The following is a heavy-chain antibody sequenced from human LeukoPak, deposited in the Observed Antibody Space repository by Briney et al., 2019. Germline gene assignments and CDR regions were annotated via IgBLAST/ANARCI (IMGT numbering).Heavy chain of an antibody. D-gene: IGHD6-19*01. Sequence: GGSLRLSCAASGFTFSSYWMSWVRQAPGKGLEWVANIKQDGSEKYYVDSVKGRFTISRDNAKNSLYLQMNSLRAEDTAVYYCASPLWLVPAVNWFDPWGQGTLVTVSS. CDR3: ASPLWLVPAVNWFDP. CDR2: IKQDGSEK. V-gene: IGHV3-7*03. CDR1: GFTFSSYW. J-gene: IGHJ5*02.